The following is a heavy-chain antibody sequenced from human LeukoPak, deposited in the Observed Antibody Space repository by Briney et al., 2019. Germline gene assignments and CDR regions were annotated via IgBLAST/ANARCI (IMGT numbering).Heavy chain of an antibody. CDR1: GGSISSTNYY. Sequence: SETLSLTCTVSGGSISSTNYYWGWIRQPPGKGLEWIGSIYHSGSTYYNPSLKGRVTISVDTSKNQFSLKLSSVTAADTAVYYCARVGYCSGGSCYIFDYWGQGTLVTVSS. CDR3: ARVGYCSGGSCYIFDY. J-gene: IGHJ4*02. D-gene: IGHD2-15*01. V-gene: IGHV4-39*07. CDR2: IYHSGST.